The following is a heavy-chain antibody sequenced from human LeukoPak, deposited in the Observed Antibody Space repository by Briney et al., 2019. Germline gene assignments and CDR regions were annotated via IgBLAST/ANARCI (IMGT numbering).Heavy chain of an antibody. CDR1: GYTFTGYY. V-gene: IGHV1-2*02. CDR2: INPNSGGT. J-gene: IGHJ4*02. CDR3: ARGVSYGPNDMLDY. Sequence: ASVKVSCKASGYTFTGYYMHWVRQAPGQGLEWMGWINPNSGGTNYAQKFQGRVTMTRDTSTSTVYMELSSLRSEDTAVYYCARGVSYGPNDMLDYWGQGALVTVSS. D-gene: IGHD3-10*01.